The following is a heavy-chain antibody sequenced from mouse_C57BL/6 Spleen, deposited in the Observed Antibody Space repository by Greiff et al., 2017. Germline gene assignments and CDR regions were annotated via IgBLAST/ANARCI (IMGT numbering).Heavy chain of an antibody. CDR2: ISSGGDYI. CDR1: GFTFSSYA. Sequence: DVMLVESGEGLVKPGGSLKLSCAASGFTFSSYAMSWVRQTPEKRLEWVAYISSGGDYIYYADTVKGRFTISRDNARNTLYLQMSSLKSEDTAMYYCTRGSYHFDVWGTGTTVTVSS. V-gene: IGHV5-9-1*02. D-gene: IGHD1-1*02. J-gene: IGHJ1*03. CDR3: TRGSYHFDV.